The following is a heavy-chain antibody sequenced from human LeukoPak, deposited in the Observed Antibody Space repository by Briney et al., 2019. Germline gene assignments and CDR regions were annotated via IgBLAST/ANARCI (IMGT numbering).Heavy chain of an antibody. CDR1: GFTVSSNY. CDR3: AKLNLGEMAYFDS. V-gene: IGHV3-53*01. J-gene: IGHJ4*02. CDR2: IYSGGST. Sequence: GGSLRLSCAASGFTVSSNYMSWVRQAPGKGLEWVSVIYSGGSTYYADSVKGRFTISRDNSKNTLYLQMNSLRVEDTAVYFCAKLNLGEMAYFDSWGQGTLVTVSS. D-gene: IGHD3-16*01.